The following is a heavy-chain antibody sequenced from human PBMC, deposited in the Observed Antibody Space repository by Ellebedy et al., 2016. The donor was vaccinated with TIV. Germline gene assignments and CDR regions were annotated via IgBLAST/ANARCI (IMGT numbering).Heavy chain of an antibody. CDR1: GGSINTNSHY. Sequence: MPSETLSPTCTLPGGSINTNSHYWAWIRQPPGRGLERIGSFYYRDSIYYNASLQSRATVSLDTSKNQVFLNLRAVTAADTAVYYCVRGRRIRNETSLDPWGQGILVTVSS. D-gene: IGHD1-1*01. V-gene: IGHV4-39*07. CDR3: VRGRRIRNETSLDP. CDR2: FYYRDSI. J-gene: IGHJ5*02.